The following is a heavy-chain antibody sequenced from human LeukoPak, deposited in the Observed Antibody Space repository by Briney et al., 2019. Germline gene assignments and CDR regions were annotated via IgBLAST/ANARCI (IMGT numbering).Heavy chain of an antibody. CDR3: ARAQVEMATMNFDY. V-gene: IGHV4-30-4*07. CDR2: IYYSRIT. D-gene: IGHD5-24*01. CDR1: GGSISSGGYS. J-gene: IGHJ4*02. Sequence: SQTLPLTCAVSGGSISSGGYSWRWIRQPPGKGLEWIGYIYYSRITYYNPSLKSRVTISVDISKNQFSLKLSSVTAADTAVYYCARAQVEMATMNFDYWGQGNLVTVSS.